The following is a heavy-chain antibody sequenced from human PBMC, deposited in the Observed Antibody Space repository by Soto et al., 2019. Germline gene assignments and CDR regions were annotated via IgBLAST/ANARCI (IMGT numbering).Heavy chain of an antibody. CDR1: GYSFTSYW. Sequence: GESLKISCKGSGYSFTSYWISWVRQMPGKGLEWMGRIDPSDSYTNYSPSFQDHVTISADKSISTAYLQWSSLKASDTAMYYCARPKVRKTTVTNYYYYYGMDVWGQGTTVTVSS. CDR3: ARPKVRKTTVTNYYYYYGMDV. CDR2: IDPSDSYT. D-gene: IGHD4-4*01. V-gene: IGHV5-10-1*01. J-gene: IGHJ6*02.